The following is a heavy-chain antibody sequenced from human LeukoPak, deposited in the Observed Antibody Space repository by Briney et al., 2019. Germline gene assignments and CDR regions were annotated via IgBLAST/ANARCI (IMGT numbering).Heavy chain of an antibody. CDR2: IYYSGST. CDR3: ARDRGTFDP. J-gene: IGHJ5*02. D-gene: IGHD3-16*01. CDR1: GCSISSYY. V-gene: IGHV4-59*12. Sequence: SETLSLTCTVSGCSISSYYWSWIRQPPGKGLEWIGYIYYSGSTNYNPSLKSRVTISVDTSKNQFSLKLSSVTAADTAVYYCARDRGTFDPWGQGTLVTVSS.